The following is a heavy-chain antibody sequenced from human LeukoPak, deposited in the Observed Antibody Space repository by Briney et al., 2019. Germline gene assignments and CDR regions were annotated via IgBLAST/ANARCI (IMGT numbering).Heavy chain of an antibody. Sequence: KPGGSLRLSCAASGFTFSNALMNWVRQAPGRGLEWVGRIKSQTDGGTIDYAAPVKGRFTISRDDSKNTLYLQMDSLKTEDTAIYYCTKYSASYSYDYWGQGTLVTVSS. CDR3: TKYSASYSYDY. CDR1: GFTFSNAL. V-gene: IGHV3-15*01. CDR2: IKSQTDGGTI. J-gene: IGHJ4*02. D-gene: IGHD1-26*01.